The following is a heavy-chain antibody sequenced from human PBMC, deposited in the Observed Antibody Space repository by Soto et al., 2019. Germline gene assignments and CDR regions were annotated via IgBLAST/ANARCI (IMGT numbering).Heavy chain of an antibody. V-gene: IGHV3-23*01. CDR2: MSGSGGST. D-gene: IGHD6-19*01. CDR1: GFTFHSYP. J-gene: IGHJ4*02. CDR3: AKDSAAVAGTPFDY. Sequence: SLRLSGAASGFTFHSYPMSWVRQAPGEGPECGLAMSGSGGSTYYADSVKGRFTITRDNSKNTLYLQMNSLRAEDTAVYYCAKDSAAVAGTPFDYWGQGTLVTVSS.